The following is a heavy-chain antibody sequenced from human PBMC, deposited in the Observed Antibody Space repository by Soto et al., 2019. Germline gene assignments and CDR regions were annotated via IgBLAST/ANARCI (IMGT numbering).Heavy chain of an antibody. CDR3: ARSRGNSYGRIYYFDY. J-gene: IGHJ4*02. CDR1: GGSFSGYY. V-gene: IGHV4-34*01. D-gene: IGHD5-18*01. Sequence: SETLSLTCAVYGGSFSGYYWSWIRQPPGKGLEWIGEINHSGSTNYNPSLKSRVTISVDTSKNQFSLKLSSVTAADTAVYYCARSRGNSYGRIYYFDYWGQGTLVTVSS. CDR2: INHSGST.